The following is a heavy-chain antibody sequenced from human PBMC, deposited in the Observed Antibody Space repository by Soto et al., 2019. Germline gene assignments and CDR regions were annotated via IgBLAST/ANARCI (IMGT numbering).Heavy chain of an antibody. CDR2: ISSSGCST. CDR1: GFTFSSYA. J-gene: IGHJ4*02. D-gene: IGHD6-19*01. V-gene: IGHV3-23*01. Sequence: GGSLRLSCAASGFTFSSYAMSWVRQAPGKGLEWVSAISSSGCSTYYAHTGKGRFTISRDNSKNTLYLQMNSLGTEDTAVYYCAKFRDYSSGRIDFDYWGQGTLVTVSS. CDR3: AKFRDYSSGRIDFDY.